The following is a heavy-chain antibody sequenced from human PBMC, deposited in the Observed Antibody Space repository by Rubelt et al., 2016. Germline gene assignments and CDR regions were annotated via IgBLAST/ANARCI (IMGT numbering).Heavy chain of an antibody. Sequence: QLQESGPGLVKPSETLSLTCTVSGGSISSYYWSWIRQPPGKGLEWIGYIYYSGSTYYKPSLKSRVTISVDTSKNQFSLKLSSVIAADTAVYYCARSNYFDDWGQGTLVTVSS. CDR2: IYYSGST. CDR1: GGSISSYY. J-gene: IGHJ4*02. V-gene: IGHV4-59*08. CDR3: ARSNYFDD.